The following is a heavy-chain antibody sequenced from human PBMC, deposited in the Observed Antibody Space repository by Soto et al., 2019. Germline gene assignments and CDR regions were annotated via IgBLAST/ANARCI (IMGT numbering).Heavy chain of an antibody. CDR1: GLTFSRYG. J-gene: IGHJ4*02. CDR2: ISYDGSNK. CDR3: VKDTYCYDSSGYYIFDY. D-gene: IGHD3-22*01. V-gene: IGHV3-30*18. Sequence: QEQLVESGGGVVQPGRSLRLSCAASGLTFSRYGMHWVRQAPGKGLEWAAHISYDGSNKHYAESVKGRFTISRDSSKNTLCLQMNGLRAEDTAVYYCVKDTYCYDSSGYYIFDYWGQGTLVAVSS.